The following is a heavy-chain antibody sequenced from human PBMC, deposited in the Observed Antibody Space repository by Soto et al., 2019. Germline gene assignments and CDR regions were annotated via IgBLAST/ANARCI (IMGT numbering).Heavy chain of an antibody. CDR3: AKGGITIPPGF. CDR1: GFTFDDYT. D-gene: IGHD3-3*01. V-gene: IGHV3-43*01. J-gene: IGHJ3*01. Sequence: GGSLRLSCAASGFTFDDYTMHWVRQAPGKGLEWVSLISWDGGSTYYADSVKGRFTISGDNSKNSLYLQMNSLRTEDTALYYCAKGGITIPPGFWGQGTMVTVSS. CDR2: ISWDGGST.